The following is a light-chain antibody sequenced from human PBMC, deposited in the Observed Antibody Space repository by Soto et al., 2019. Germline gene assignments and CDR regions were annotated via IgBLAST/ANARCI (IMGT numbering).Light chain of an antibody. CDR1: SSDVGGYNY. J-gene: IGLJ2*01. CDR3: RSYTSSSTVV. V-gene: IGLV2-14*01. Sequence: QSALTQPASVSGSPGQSITISCTGTSSDVGGYNYVSWYQQHPGKAPKLMIYEVSNRPSGVYNRFSGAKSGNTASLTISGLQGEDEADYYCRSYTSSSTVVFGGGTKVTVL. CDR2: EVS.